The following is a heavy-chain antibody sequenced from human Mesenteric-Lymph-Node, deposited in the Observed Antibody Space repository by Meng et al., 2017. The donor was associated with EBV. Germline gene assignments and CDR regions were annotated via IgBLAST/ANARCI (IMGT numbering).Heavy chain of an antibody. CDR1: VFTVSSNY. J-gene: IGHJ4*02. D-gene: IGHD3-10*01. CDR2: IYTSGNT. V-gene: IGHV3-53*01. CDR3: AREGIYGSGWYFDY. Sequence: EGQPPGAEVGLIQPGGSLRLSCTASVFTVSSNYMSWVRQAPGKGLDWVSVIYTSGNTYYPDSVKGRFTISRDNSKNTLYLQMNSLRTEDTAMYYCAREGIYGSGWYFDYWGQGTLVTVSS.